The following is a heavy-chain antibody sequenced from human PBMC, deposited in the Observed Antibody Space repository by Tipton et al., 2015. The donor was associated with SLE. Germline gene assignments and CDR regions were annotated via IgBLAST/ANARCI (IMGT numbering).Heavy chain of an antibody. V-gene: IGHV4-61*01. CDR1: GGSVSSNPHY. CDR3: ARDWWGVIKGGDDAFDI. J-gene: IGHJ3*02. D-gene: IGHD2-15*01. CDR2: INHSGST. Sequence: TLSLTCTVSGGSVSSNPHYWSWIRQPPGKGLEWIGEINHSGSTNYNPSLKSRVTISVDTSKNQISLKLSSVTAADTAVYYCARDWWGVIKGGDDAFDIWGQGTMVSVSS.